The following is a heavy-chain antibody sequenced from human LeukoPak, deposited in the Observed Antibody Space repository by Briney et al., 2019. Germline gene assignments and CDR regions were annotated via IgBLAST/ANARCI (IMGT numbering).Heavy chain of an antibody. CDR2: INPNSGGT. D-gene: IGHD6-13*01. CDR3: ARVQGIAAAGGYDY. V-gene: IGHV1-2*02. Sequence: ASVKVSCKASGHTFTGYYMHWVRQAPGQGLEWMGWINPNSGGTNYAQKFQGRVTMTRDTSIGTAYMELSRLRSDDTAVYYCARVQGIAAAGGYDYWGQGTLVTVSS. CDR1: GHTFTGYY. J-gene: IGHJ4*02.